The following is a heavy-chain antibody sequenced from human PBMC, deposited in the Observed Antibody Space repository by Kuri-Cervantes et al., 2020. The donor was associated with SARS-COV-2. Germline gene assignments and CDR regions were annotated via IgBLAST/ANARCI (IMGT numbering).Heavy chain of an antibody. D-gene: IGHD3-10*01. CDR1: GGSISSQSYH. V-gene: IGHV4-39*01. CDR3: ARVKDWFGEPKFDY. Sequence: SETLSLTCTVSGGSISSQSYHWGWNRQPPGKGLEWIGSVYYSGTTYYNPSLRSRVTISLDTSKNQLSLNLNTVTAADTAVYYCARVKDWFGEPKFDYWGQGTLVTVSS. J-gene: IGHJ4*02. CDR2: VYYSGTT.